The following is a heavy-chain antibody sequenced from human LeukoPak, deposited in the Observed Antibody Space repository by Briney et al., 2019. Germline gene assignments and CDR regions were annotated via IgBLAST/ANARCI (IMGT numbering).Heavy chain of an antibody. J-gene: IGHJ4*02. Sequence: SVKVSCKASGGTFSSYAISWVRQAPGQGLEWMGGIIPIFGTANYAQKFRGRVTITTDESTSTAYMELSSLRSKDTAVYYCASSPTYYDFWSGSRSDYFDYWGQGTLVTVSS. CDR3: ASSPTYYDFWSGSRSDYFDY. CDR1: GGTFSSYA. D-gene: IGHD3-3*01. V-gene: IGHV1-69*05. CDR2: IIPIFGTA.